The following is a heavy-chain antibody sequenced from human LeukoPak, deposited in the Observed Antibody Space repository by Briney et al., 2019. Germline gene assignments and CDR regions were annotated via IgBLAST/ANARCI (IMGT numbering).Heavy chain of an antibody. CDR2: ISGSGGST. CDR3: AKAHTTATTYAAFDI. Sequence: PGGSLRLSCAGSGFTFDNYAMTWVRQAPGKGLEWVSAISGSGGSTYYADSVKGRFTISRDNSENTMYLQLSSLRAEDTALYHCAKAHTTATTYAAFDIWGQGTMVTVSS. D-gene: IGHD4-17*01. CDR1: GFTFDNYA. V-gene: IGHV3-23*01. J-gene: IGHJ3*02.